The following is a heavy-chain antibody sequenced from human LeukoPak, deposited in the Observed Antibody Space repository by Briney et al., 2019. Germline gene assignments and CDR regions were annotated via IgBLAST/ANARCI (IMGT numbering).Heavy chain of an antibody. V-gene: IGHV3-48*03. J-gene: IGHJ4*02. CDR1: GFTLSSDE. Sequence: GGSLRLSCAASGFTLSSDEVNWVRQAPGKGLEWVSYISSSGSTTYYADSVKGRFTISRDNAKNSLYLQMNSLRAEDTAVYYCARAMLYGDYIDYWGQGTLVTVSS. CDR3: ARAMLYGDYIDY. D-gene: IGHD3-10*02. CDR2: ISSSGSTT.